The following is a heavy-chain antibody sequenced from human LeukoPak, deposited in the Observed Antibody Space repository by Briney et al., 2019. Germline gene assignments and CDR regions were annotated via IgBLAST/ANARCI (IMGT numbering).Heavy chain of an antibody. CDR3: ARRVGATTTYYFDY. CDR2: ISSSGSTI. V-gene: IGHV3-11*01. J-gene: IGHJ4*02. Sequence: GGSLRLSCAASGFTFSDYYMSWIRRAPGKGLEWVSYISSSGSTIYYADSVKGRFTISRDNAKNSLYLQMNSLRAEDTALYYCARRVGATTTYYFDYWGQGTLVTVSS. CDR1: GFTFSDYY. D-gene: IGHD1-26*01.